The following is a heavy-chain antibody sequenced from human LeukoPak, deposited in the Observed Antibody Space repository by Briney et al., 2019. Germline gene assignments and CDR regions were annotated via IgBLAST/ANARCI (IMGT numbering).Heavy chain of an antibody. CDR2: ISSSGSTI. Sequence: GGSLRLSCAASGFTFSSYEMNWVRQAPGKGLEWVSYISSSGSTIHYADSVKGRFTISRDNAKNSLYLQMNSLRAEDTAVYYCARDATAMNNYGMDVWGKGTTVTVSS. CDR3: ARDATAMNNYGMDV. V-gene: IGHV3-48*03. J-gene: IGHJ6*04. CDR1: GFTFSSYE. D-gene: IGHD2-15*01.